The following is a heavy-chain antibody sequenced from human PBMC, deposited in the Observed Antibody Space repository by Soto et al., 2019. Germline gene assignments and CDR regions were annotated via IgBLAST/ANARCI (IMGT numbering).Heavy chain of an antibody. CDR1: GFTFTSSA. CDR2: IVVGSGNT. J-gene: IGHJ4*02. CDR3: AAAEGYYDSSGYQPFDY. V-gene: IGHV1-58*01. Sequence: SVKVSCKASGFTFTSSAVQWVRQARGQRLEWIGWIVVGSGNTNYAQKFQERVTITRDMSTSTAYMELSSLRSEDTAVYYCAAAEGYYDSSGYQPFDYWGQGTLVTVSS. D-gene: IGHD3-22*01.